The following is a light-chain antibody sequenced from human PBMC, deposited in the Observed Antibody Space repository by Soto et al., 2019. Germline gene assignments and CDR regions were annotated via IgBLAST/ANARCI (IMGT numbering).Light chain of an antibody. CDR2: WAS. CDR1: RSLLYNPNNKNY. V-gene: IGKV4-1*01. Sequence: DIVMTQSPDSLALSLGERATINCKSSRSLLYNPNNKNYLAWYQQKPGQPPKLLIYWASTQESGVPDRFSGSGSGTDFTLTISSLPAEDVAVYYCQQYINDLPAFGQGTKVEIK. J-gene: IGKJ1*01. CDR3: QQYINDLPA.